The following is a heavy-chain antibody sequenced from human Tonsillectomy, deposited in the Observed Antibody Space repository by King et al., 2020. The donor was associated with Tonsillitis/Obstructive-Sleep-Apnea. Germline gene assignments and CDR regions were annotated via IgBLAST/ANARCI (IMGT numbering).Heavy chain of an antibody. J-gene: IGHJ6*03. V-gene: IGHV3-21*01. CDR2: ITSSSSYI. D-gene: IGHD3-3*01. CDR1: GFTFSSYS. CDR3: AREECGPPILGYYYYYMDV. Sequence: VQLVESGGGLVKPGGSLRLSCAASGFTFSSYSMNWVRQAPGKGLEWVSSITSSSSYIYYADSVKGRFTISRDNAKNSLYLQMNSLRAEDTAVYYCAREECGPPILGYYYYYMDVWGKGTTVTVSS.